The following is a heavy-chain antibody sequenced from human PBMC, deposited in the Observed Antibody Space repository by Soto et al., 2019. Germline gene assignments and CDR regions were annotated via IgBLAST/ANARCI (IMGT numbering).Heavy chain of an antibody. D-gene: IGHD5-12*01. J-gene: IGHJ4*02. CDR2: MRSKVYGGAT. CDR3: SRVLGDGYKYGPSDY. V-gene: IGHV3-49*04. CDR1: GVKIGNYD. Sequence: PVGSLRLSCTTSGVKIGNYDLNWVREAPGEGLEWVGFMRSKVYGGATEFAASVEGRFRMSRDDFRGIAYLEMNSLKAEYRGVYYGSRVLGDGYKYGPSDYWGQGTLVTVSA.